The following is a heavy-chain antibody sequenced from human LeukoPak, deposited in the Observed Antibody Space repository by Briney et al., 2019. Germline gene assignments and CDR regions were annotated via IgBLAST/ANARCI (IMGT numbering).Heavy chain of an antibody. CDR1: GFTFSSYW. V-gene: IGHV3-7*01. J-gene: IGHJ3*02. Sequence: GGSLRLSCAVSGFTFSSYWMNWVRQAPGKGLEWVANIKPDGGEKYYVDSVKGRFTISRDNAKNSLYLEMNNLRAEDTAVSYCARDQGYCSNGACYTVLDIWGQGTLVTVSS. CDR3: ARDQGYCSNGACYTVLDI. CDR2: IKPDGGEK. D-gene: IGHD2-8*01.